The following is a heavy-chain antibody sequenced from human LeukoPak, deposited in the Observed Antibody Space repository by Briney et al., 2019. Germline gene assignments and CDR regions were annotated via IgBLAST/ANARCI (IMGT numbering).Heavy chain of an antibody. CDR1: GGSISSGGYY. Sequence: SETLPLTCTVSGGSISSGGYYWSWIRQHPGKGLEWIGYIYYSGSTYYNPSLKSRVTISVDTSKNQFSLKLSSVTAADTAVYYCARGLATIIVVVPAARVRWFDPWGQGTLVTVSS. J-gene: IGHJ5*02. D-gene: IGHD2-2*01. V-gene: IGHV4-31*03. CDR2: IYYSGST. CDR3: ARGLATIIVVVPAARVRWFDP.